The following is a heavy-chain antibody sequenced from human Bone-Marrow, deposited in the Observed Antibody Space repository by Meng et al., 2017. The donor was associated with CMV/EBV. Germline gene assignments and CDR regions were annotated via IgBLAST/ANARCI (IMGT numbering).Heavy chain of an antibody. D-gene: IGHD1-14*01. Sequence: GESLKISCAASGFTVSSNYMSWVRQAPGKGLEWVSVIYSGGSTYYADSVKGRFTISRDNSKNTLYLQMSGLRTEDTAVYYCATSLRTPSYDSWGQGTLVTVSS. CDR3: ATSLRTPSYDS. CDR2: IYSGGST. CDR1: GFTVSSNY. J-gene: IGHJ5*01. V-gene: IGHV3-53*05.